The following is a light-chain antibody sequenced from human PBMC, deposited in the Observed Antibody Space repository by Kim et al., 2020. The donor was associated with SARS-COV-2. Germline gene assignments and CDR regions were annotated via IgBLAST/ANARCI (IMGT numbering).Light chain of an antibody. CDR3: QQYNTWPPT. CDR1: QGVSGN. V-gene: IGKV3-15*01. J-gene: IGKJ1*01. CDR2: GAS. Sequence: EVVMTQSPATLSVSPGDTATLSCRASQGVSGNLAWYQQKPGQAPRLLLYGASTRATAVPARFSGSGSETEFTLTISSLQSEDFAVYCCQQYNTWPPTFGQRTKVDIK.